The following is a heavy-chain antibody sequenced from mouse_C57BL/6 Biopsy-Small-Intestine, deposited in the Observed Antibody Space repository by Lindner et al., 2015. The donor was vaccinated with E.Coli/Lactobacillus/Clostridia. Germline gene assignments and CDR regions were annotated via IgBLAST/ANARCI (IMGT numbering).Heavy chain of an antibody. CDR2: ISSGSSTI. V-gene: IGHV5-17*01. D-gene: IGHD4-1*02. CDR3: ARKGPTGRAWFAY. J-gene: IGHJ3*01. Sequence: VQLQESGGGLVKPGGSLKLSCAASGFTFSDYGMHWVRQAPEKGLEWVAYISSGSSTIYYADTVKGRFTISRDNAKNTLLLQMTSLRSEDTAVYYCARKGPTGRAWFAYWGQGTLVTVSA. CDR1: GFTFSDYG.